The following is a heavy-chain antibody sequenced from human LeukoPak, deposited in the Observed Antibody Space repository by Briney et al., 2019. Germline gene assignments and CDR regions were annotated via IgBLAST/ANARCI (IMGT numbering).Heavy chain of an antibody. CDR3: ARKKAVYYYDSSGSQGDAFDF. CDR2: FNPSGGST. CDR1: GYTFTSYY. D-gene: IGHD3-22*01. J-gene: IGHJ3*01. Sequence: ASVKVSCKASGYTFTSYYVHWVRRAPGHGLEWMGRFNPSGGSTTYAQKFQGRVTMTRDTSTSTVYMELSSLRSDDTAVYYCARKKAVYYYDSSGSQGDAFDFWGQGTMVTVSS. V-gene: IGHV1-46*01.